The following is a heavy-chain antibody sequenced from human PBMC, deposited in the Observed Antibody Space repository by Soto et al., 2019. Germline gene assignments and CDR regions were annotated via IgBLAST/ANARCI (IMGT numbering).Heavy chain of an antibody. D-gene: IGHD3-22*01. J-gene: IGHJ6*02. V-gene: IGHV3-23*01. CDR2: ISGSGGTT. CDR1: EFIFINYG. Sequence: XGSRRLSCVASEFIFINYGMSWVRQAPGRGLDWVSAISGSGGTTYYADSVKGRFTISRDNSKNTLFLQMDSLKAEGTAVYYCAKEYDSSGYYYHYYNGLDVWGQGTTVTVSS. CDR3: AKEYDSSGYYYHYYNGLDV.